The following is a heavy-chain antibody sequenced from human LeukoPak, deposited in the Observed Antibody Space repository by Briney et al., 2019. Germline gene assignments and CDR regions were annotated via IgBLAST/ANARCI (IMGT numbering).Heavy chain of an antibody. CDR1: GGSFSGYY. CDR3: ARGATAMVTGVFDY. J-gene: IGHJ4*02. Sequence: SETLSLTCAVYGGSFSGYYWSWIRQPQGKGLEWIGEINHSGSTNYNPSLKSRVTISVDTSKNQFSLKLSSVTAADTAVYYCARGATAMVTGVFDYWGQGTLVTVSS. V-gene: IGHV4-34*01. CDR2: INHSGST. D-gene: IGHD5-18*01.